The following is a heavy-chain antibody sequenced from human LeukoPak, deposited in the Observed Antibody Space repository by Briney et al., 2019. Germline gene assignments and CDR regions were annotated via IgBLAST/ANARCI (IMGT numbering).Heavy chain of an antibody. CDR2: VKPDGSEK. J-gene: IGHJ4*02. V-gene: IGHV3-7*01. D-gene: IGHD3-22*01. CDR3: ARDRGYYVFDY. Sequence: GGSLRLSCAASGFTFSSYWMTWVRQAPGKGLEWVAHVKPDGSEKSYVDSVKGRFTISRDNAQNSLYLQMNSLRAEDTAVYYCARDRGYYVFDYWGQGTLVTVSS. CDR1: GFTFSSYW.